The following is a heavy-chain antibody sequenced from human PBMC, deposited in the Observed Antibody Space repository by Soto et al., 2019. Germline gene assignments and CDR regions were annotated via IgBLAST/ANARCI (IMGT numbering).Heavy chain of an antibody. D-gene: IGHD3-3*01. J-gene: IGHJ4*02. V-gene: IGHV3-23*01. CDR1: GFTFSTYS. CDR3: AKDLRPDGRYDLDY. Sequence: GGSLRLSCAAYGFTFSTYSMNWVRQAPGKGLEWVAGIVGDASGIDYADSVKGRFTISRDNSKNALYLQMTSLRVEDTATYFCAKDLRPDGRYDLDYWGQGTLVTVSS. CDR2: IVGDASGI.